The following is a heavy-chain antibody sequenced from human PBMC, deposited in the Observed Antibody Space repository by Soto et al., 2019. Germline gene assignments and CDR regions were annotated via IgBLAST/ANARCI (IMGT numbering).Heavy chain of an antibody. D-gene: IGHD2-15*01. V-gene: IGHV3-30*18. CDR1: GFTFSSYG. CDR3: AKERREYCSGGSCYLGRYFDL. CDR2: ISYDGSNK. Sequence: QVQLVESGGGVVQPGRSLRLSCAASGFTFSSYGMHWVRQAPGKGLEWVAVISYDGSNKYYADSVKGRFTISRDNSKNPLYLQMNSLRAEDTAVYYCAKERREYCSGGSCYLGRYFDLWGRDTLVTVSS. J-gene: IGHJ2*01.